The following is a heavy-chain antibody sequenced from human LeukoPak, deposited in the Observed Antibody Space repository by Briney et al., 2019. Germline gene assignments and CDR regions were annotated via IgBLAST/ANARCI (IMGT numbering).Heavy chain of an antibody. CDR1: GVSISSSNSY. D-gene: IGHD3/OR15-3a*01. Sequence: SETLSLTCTVSGVSISSSNSYWGWIRQPPGKGLEWIGSIYYSGNTYYNASLKSQVSISIDTSKNQFSLRLTSVTAAGRAVYYCARQTGSGLFILPGGQGTLVTVSS. J-gene: IGHJ4*02. CDR2: IYYSGNT. V-gene: IGHV4-39*01. CDR3: ARQTGSGLFILP.